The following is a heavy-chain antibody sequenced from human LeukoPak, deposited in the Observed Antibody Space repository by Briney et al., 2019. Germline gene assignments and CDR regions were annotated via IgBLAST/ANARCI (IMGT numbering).Heavy chain of an antibody. CDR1: GGSFSGYY. D-gene: IGHD1/OR15-1a*01. J-gene: IGHJ4*02. V-gene: IGHV4-34*01. Sequence: NPSETPSLTCAVYGGSFSGYYWSWIRQPPGKGLEWIGEINHSGSTNYNPSLKSRVTISVDTSKNQFSLKLSSVTAADTAVYYCARFGWNMGYWGQGTLVTVSS. CDR2: INHSGST. CDR3: ARFGWNMGY.